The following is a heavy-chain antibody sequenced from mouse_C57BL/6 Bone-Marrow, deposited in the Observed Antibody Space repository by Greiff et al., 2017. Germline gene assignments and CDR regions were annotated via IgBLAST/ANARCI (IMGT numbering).Heavy chain of an antibody. CDR3: ARTPYYKGYYAMGG. CDR2: IWTGGGT. Sequence: VKLQESGPGLVAPSQSLSITCTVSGFSLTSYAISWVRQPPGKGLEWLGVIWTGGGTNYNSALISRLSIRKDNSKSQVFLKMISMQTDDTARYYCARTPYYKGYYAMGGRGQRASVTVSS. D-gene: IGHD2-12*01. V-gene: IGHV2-9-1*01. CDR1: GFSLTSYA. J-gene: IGHJ4*01.